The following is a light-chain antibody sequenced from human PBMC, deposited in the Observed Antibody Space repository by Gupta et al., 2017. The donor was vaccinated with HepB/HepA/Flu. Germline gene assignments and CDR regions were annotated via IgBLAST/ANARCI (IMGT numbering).Light chain of an antibody. CDR2: FTN. V-gene: IGLV1-44*01. J-gene: IGLJ1*01. Sequence: QSFVPQPPPAPGTPGPRVTIASSGSNSNVGSHGISRYQQLPGTAPKLLIYFTNQRPSGVPDRFSGSKSGTSASLAISGLQSEDEADYFCGTWDSRLNAFVFVTGTTVTVL. CDR1: NSNVGSHG. CDR3: GTWDSRLNAFV.